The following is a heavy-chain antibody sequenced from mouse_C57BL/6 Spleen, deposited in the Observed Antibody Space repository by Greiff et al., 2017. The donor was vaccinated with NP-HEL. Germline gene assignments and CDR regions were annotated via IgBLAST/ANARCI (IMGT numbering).Heavy chain of an antibody. CDR3: ARESYYGNPLYAMDD. CDR1: GYTFTSYW. Sequence: QVQLQQPGAELVKPGASVKMSCKASGYTFTSYWITWVKQRPGQGLEWIGDIYPGSGSTNYNEKFKSKATLTVDTSSSTAYMPLSSLTSEDSAVYYCARESYYGNPLYAMDDRGQGTSVTVSS. D-gene: IGHD2-10*01. CDR2: IYPGSGST. J-gene: IGHJ4*01. V-gene: IGHV1-55*01.